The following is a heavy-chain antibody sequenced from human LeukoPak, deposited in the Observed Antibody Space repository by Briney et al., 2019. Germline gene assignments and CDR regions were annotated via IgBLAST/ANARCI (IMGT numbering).Heavy chain of an antibody. CDR1: GYSFTDYY. Sequence: RASVKVSCKASGYSFTDYYMHWVRQAPGQGLERMGWINLNNGDIKSAQKFQGRVTMTRDTSITTVYMEVSWLTSDDTAIYYCARADRLHGGPYLIGPWGQGTLVTVSS. V-gene: IGHV1-2*02. CDR3: ARADRLHGGPYLIGP. CDR2: INLNNGDI. D-gene: IGHD2-21*01. J-gene: IGHJ5*02.